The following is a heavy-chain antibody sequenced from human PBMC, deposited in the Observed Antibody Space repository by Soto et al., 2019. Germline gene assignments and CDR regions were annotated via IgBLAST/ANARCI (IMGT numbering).Heavy chain of an antibody. Sequence: SETLSLTCTVSGGSISSSSYYWGWIRQPPGKGLEWIGSIYYSGSTYYNPSLKSRVTISVDTSKNQFSLKLSSVTAADTAVYYCARHGEYSSSHAYYYYYMDVWGKGTTVTVSS. CDR3: ARHGEYSSSHAYYYYYMDV. V-gene: IGHV4-39*01. CDR2: IYYSGST. J-gene: IGHJ6*03. CDR1: GGSISSSSYY. D-gene: IGHD6-6*01.